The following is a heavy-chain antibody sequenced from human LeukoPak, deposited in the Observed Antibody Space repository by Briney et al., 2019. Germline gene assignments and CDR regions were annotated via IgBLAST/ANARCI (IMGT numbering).Heavy chain of an antibody. D-gene: IGHD4-17*01. CDR2: ISGSGGST. V-gene: IGHV3-23*01. CDR3: ANDYGYYFDY. CDR1: GFTFSSYA. J-gene: IGHJ4*02. Sequence: GGSLRLSCAASGFTFSSYAMSWVRQAPGKGLEWVSAISGSGGSTYYADSVKGRFTISRDNSKSTLYLQMNSLRAEDTAVCYCANDYGYYFDYWGQGTLVTVSS.